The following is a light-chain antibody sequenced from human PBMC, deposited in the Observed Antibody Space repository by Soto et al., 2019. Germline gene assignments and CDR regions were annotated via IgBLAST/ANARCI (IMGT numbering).Light chain of an antibody. J-gene: IGLJ1*01. CDR2: EAS. V-gene: IGLV2-14*01. Sequence: QSALTQPASVSGSPGQSITISCTGTSSDVGGYNYVSWYQQHPGKAPNLMIYEASNRPSGVSNRFSGSKSGNTASLTISGLQVEDEADYYCRSYTSSSPLGVFRTGTKVTV. CDR1: SSDVGGYNY. CDR3: RSYTSSSPLGV.